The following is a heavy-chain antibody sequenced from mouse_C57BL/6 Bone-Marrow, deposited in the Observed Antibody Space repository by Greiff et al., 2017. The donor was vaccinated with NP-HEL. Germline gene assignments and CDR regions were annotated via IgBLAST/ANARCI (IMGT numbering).Heavy chain of an antibody. D-gene: IGHD1-1*01. J-gene: IGHJ3*01. CDR3: ARLGYYYGSSLFAY. CDR2: IDPSDSYT. V-gene: IGHV1-69*01. CDR1: GYTFTSYW. Sequence: QVQLQQPGAELVKPGASVKMSCKASGYTFTSYWMHWVKQRPGQGLEWIGEIDPSDSYTNYNQKFKGKSTLTVDKSSSTAYMQLSSLTSEDSAVYYCARLGYYYGSSLFAYWGQGTLVTVSA.